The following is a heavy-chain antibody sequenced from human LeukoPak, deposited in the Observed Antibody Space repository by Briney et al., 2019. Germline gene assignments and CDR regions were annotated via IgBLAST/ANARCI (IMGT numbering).Heavy chain of an antibody. CDR2: IQYDGNTI. J-gene: IGHJ6*03. D-gene: IGHD5-12*01. CDR3: ARDERYGYDWVHYYYYMDV. Sequence: GGSLRLSCVASGSTYSHNGMHWVRQAPGKGLEWVAFIQYDGNTIFYADSVKGRFTISRDNAKNSLYLQMNSLRAEDTAVYYCARDERYGYDWVHYYYYMDVWGKGTTVTISS. CDR1: GSTYSHNG. V-gene: IGHV3-30*02.